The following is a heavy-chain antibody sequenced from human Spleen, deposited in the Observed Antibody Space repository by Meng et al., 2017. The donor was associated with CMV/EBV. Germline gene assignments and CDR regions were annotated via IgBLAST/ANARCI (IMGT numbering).Heavy chain of an antibody. CDR2: INPNSGGT. Sequence: FTGYYMHWVRQAPGQGLEWMGWINPNSGGTNYAQKFQGRVTMTRDTSISTAYMELSRLRSDDTAVYYCATLKLVPAAIGSVFDAFDIWGQGTMVTVSS. J-gene: IGHJ3*02. CDR3: ATLKLVPAAIGSVFDAFDI. CDR1: FTGYY. D-gene: IGHD2-2*02. V-gene: IGHV1-2*02.